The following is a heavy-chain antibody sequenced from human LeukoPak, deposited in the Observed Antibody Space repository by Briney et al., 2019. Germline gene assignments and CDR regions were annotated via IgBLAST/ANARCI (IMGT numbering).Heavy chain of an antibody. CDR3: ARALGLYDFFFDP. D-gene: IGHD3-3*01. Sequence: PSETLSLTCTVSGGSIRSSSYYWSWIRQPAGKGLEWIGRIYTSGSTNYNPSLKSRVTISVDTSKNQFSLKLSSVTAADTAVYYCARALGLYDFFFDPWGQGTLVTVSS. J-gene: IGHJ5*02. V-gene: IGHV4-61*02. CDR1: GGSIRSSSYY. CDR2: IYTSGST.